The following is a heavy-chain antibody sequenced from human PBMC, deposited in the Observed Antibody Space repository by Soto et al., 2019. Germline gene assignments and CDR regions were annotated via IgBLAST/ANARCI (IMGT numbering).Heavy chain of an antibody. D-gene: IGHD3-10*01. CDR1: GFTFSRYG. V-gene: IGHV3-30*18. CDR2: ISNDGSEK. J-gene: IGHJ6*02. Sequence: VQLVESGGGVVQPGRSLRLSCAASGFTFSRYGMHWVRQAPGKGLEWVAVISNDGSEKYYGDFLKGRFTISRDNSKKTLYLQMNSLRAEDTAVYYCAKVSSDRGYYFFAMDVWGRGITITVSS. CDR3: AKVSSDRGYYFFAMDV.